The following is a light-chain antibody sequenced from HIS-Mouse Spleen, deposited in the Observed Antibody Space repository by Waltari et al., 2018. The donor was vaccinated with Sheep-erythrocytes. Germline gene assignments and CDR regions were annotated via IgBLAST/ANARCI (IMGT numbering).Light chain of an antibody. CDR2: DVS. Sequence: QSALTQPRSVSGSPGQSVTISCTGTSSDVGGYNYVSWYQHHPGQAPKLMIYDVSKRPTGVPVRFSGCKAGNTASLTISGLQAEDEADYYCCSYAGSYTFWVFGGGTRLTVL. CDR3: CSYAGSYTFWV. V-gene: IGLV2-11*01. J-gene: IGLJ3*02. CDR1: SSDVGGYNY.